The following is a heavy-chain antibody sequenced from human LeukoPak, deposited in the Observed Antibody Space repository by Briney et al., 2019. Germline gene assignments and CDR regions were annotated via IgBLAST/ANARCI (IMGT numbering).Heavy chain of an antibody. CDR1: GCTFTGYY. J-gene: IGHJ4*02. D-gene: IGHD2-15*01. V-gene: IGHV1-2*02. Sequence: ASVKVSCKVSGCTFTGYYMHWVRQAPGQGLEWMGWINPNSGGTNYAQKFQGRVTMTRDTSISTAYMELSRLSRLISGDTAVYYCARACSGRSCYSFDYWGQGTLVTVSS. CDR2: INPNSGGT. CDR3: ARACSGRSCYSFDY.